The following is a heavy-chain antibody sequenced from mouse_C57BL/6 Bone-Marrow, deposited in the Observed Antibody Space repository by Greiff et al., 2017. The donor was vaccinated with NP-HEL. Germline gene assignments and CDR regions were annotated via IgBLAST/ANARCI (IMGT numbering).Heavy chain of an antibody. Sequence: EVQLQQSGPELVKPGASVKISCKASGYTFTDYYMNWVKQSHGKSLEWIGDINPNNGGTSYNQKFKGKATLTVDKSSSTAYMELRSLTSEDSAVYYGAREGPIYDSAMDYWGQGTSVTVSS. CDR3: AREGPIYDSAMDY. CDR2: INPNNGGT. J-gene: IGHJ4*01. D-gene: IGHD2-3*01. V-gene: IGHV1-26*01. CDR1: GYTFTDYY.